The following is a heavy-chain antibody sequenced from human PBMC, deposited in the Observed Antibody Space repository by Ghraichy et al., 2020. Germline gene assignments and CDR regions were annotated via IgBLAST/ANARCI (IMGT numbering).Heavy chain of an antibody. CDR1: GFTFSSYA. D-gene: IGHD3-10*01. Sequence: GGSLRLSCAASGFTFSSYAMSWVRQAPGKGLEWVSAISGSGGSTYYADSVKGRFTISRDNSKNTLYLQMNSLRAEDTAVYYCAKGLLWFGELLSDAFDIWGKGKMVTVSS. CDR3: AKGLLWFGELLSDAFDI. CDR2: ISGSGGST. J-gene: IGHJ3*02. V-gene: IGHV3-23*01.